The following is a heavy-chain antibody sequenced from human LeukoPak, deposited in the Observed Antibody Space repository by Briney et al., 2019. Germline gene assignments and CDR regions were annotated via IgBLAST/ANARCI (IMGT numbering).Heavy chain of an antibody. CDR3: ARVPGYCSSTSCSYYFDY. D-gene: IGHD2-2*01. Sequence: SETLSLTCTVPGGSISSGGNYWSWIRQHPGKGLEWIGYIYYSGSTYYNPSLKSRVTISVDTSKNQFSLKLSSVTAADTAVYYCARVPGYCSSTSCSYYFDYWGQGTLVTVSS. J-gene: IGHJ4*02. CDR2: IYYSGST. V-gene: IGHV4-31*03. CDR1: GGSISSGGNY.